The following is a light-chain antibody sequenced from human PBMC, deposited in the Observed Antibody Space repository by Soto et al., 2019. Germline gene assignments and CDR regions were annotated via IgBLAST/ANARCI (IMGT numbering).Light chain of an antibody. CDR2: KAS. V-gene: IGKV1-5*03. CDR1: QSISSW. Sequence: DIQMTQSPSTLSASVGDRVTITCRASQSISSWLAWYQQKPGKAPKLLIYKASSLESGVPSRFSGSGSATQFTLTICSPQPDDFSTYYCPQYNSYPWTFGQGTKVEIK. CDR3: PQYNSYPWT. J-gene: IGKJ1*01.